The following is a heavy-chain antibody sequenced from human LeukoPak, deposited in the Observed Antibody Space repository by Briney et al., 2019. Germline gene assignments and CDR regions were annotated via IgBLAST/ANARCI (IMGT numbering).Heavy chain of an antibody. CDR3: ARHCSTSWSRRRLVGWFDP. CDR2: IYPGDSDT. J-gene: IGHJ5*02. CDR1: GYSFTSYW. V-gene: IGHV5-51*01. Sequence: PGESLKISCKGSGYSFTSYWIGWVRQMPGKGLEWMGIIYPGDSDTRYSPSFQGQVTISADKSISTAYLQWSSLKASDTAMYYCARHCSTSWSRRRLVGWFDPWGQGTLVTVSS. D-gene: IGHD2-2*01.